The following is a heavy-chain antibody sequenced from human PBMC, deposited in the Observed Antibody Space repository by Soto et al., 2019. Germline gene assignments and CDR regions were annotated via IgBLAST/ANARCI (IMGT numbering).Heavy chain of an antibody. D-gene: IGHD6-19*01. CDR1: GLTVSSNY. CDR3: ARTYSSGWYGASDI. CDR2: IYSGGST. V-gene: IGHV3-53*01. Sequence: GGSLRLSCAAAGLTVSSNYMSWVRQAPGKGLEWVSVIYSGGSTYYADSVKGRFTISRDNSKNTLYLQMNSLRAEDTAMYYCARTYSSGWYGASDIWGQGTMVTVSS. J-gene: IGHJ3*02.